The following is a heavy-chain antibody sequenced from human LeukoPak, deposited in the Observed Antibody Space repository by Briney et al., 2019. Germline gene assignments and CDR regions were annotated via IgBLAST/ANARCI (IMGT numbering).Heavy chain of an antibody. CDR2: IYHSGSP. D-gene: IGHD1-1*01. Sequence: SETLSLTCAVSGGSVSSNNWWGWVRQPPGKGLEWIGEIYHSGSPNYNPSLKSRVTISVDKSRNHFSLNLSSVTAADTAVYYCARVNINNWHSCDYWGQGTLVTVSS. CDR3: ARVNINNWHSCDY. V-gene: IGHV4-4*02. CDR1: GGSVSSNNW. J-gene: IGHJ4*02.